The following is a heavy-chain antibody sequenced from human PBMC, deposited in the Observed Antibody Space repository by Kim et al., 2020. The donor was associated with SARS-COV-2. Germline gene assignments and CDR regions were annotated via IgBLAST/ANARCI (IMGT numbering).Heavy chain of an antibody. D-gene: IGHD2-15*01. Sequence: ASVKVSCKGSGYTFTDYYMYWVRQAPGQGLEWMGQINPNNGGTNYAQKFQGRVTMTRDTSISTAYMELSRLRSDDTAVDYCARDLFTMVTPTNVGGWGQG. CDR3: ARDLFTMVTPTNVGG. V-gene: IGHV1-2*06. J-gene: IGHJ6*02. CDR1: GYTFTDYY. CDR2: INPNNGGT.